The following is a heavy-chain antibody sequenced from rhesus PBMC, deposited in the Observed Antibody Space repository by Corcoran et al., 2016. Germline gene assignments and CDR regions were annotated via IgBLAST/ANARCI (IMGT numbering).Heavy chain of an antibody. Sequence: QVQLQESGPGVVKPSETLSLTCAVSGGSISDSYRWSWIRQPPGKGLEWIGYNYGSSTRTNYNPSLKSLVTISNDTSKNQCSVKLSYGTAADTAVYYCARVRDTGVIIQPAFDYWGQGVLVTVSS. V-gene: IGHV4S10*01. J-gene: IGHJ4*01. CDR2: NYGSSTRT. D-gene: IGHD3-34*01. CDR3: ARVRDTGVIIQPAFDY. CDR1: GGSISDSYR.